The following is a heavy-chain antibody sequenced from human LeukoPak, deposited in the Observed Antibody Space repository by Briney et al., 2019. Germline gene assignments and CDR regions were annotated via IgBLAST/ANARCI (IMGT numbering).Heavy chain of an antibody. CDR2: IYSGGST. CDR3: ARDKAAAGLFDY. V-gene: IGHV3-53*01. J-gene: IGHJ4*02. D-gene: IGHD6-13*01. Sequence: PRGSLRLSCAASGFTVSSNYMSWVRQAPGKGLEWVSVIYSGGSTYYADSVKGRFTISRDNSKNTLYLQMNSLRAEDTAVYYCARDKAAAGLFDYWGQGTLVTVSS. CDR1: GFTVSSNY.